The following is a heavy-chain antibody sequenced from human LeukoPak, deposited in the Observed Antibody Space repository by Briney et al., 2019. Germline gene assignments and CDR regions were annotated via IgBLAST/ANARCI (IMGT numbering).Heavy chain of an antibody. V-gene: IGHV3-9*01. CDR3: TKVTDWRTGFDY. D-gene: IGHD3-9*01. Sequence: PGRSLRLSCAASGFTFDDYAMHWVRQAPGKGLEWVSGITWNSDDMAYADSVKGRFTISRDNAKNCLYLQMNSLRVEDTALYYCTKVTDWRTGFDYWDQGTLVTVSS. CDR1: GFTFDDYA. CDR2: ITWNSDDM. J-gene: IGHJ4*02.